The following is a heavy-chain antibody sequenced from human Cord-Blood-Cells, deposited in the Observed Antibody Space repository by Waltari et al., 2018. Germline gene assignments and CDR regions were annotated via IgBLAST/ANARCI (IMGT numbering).Heavy chain of an antibody. CDR1: GGSISSYY. J-gene: IGHJ4*02. V-gene: IGHV4-59*01. CDR2: IDYSGST. D-gene: IGHD3-16*02. CDR3: AGGRYPYYFDY. Sequence: QVQLQESGPGLVKPSETLSLTCTVSGGSISSYYWSWIRQPPGKGLEWIGYIDYSGSTNYYPTLKSRVPVSVDTSKNQFSLKLSSVTAADTAVYYCAGGRYPYYFDYWGQGTLVTVSS.